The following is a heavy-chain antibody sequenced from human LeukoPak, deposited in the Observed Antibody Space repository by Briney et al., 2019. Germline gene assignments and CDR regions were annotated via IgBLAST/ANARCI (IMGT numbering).Heavy chain of an antibody. CDR1: GGTFGSYD. J-gene: IGHJ6*03. V-gene: IGHV1-69*05. CDR2: IIPIFGTA. CDR3: ARVKTDTAHYYYYYYMDV. D-gene: IGHD5-18*01. Sequence: SVKVSCKASGGTFGSYDISWVRQAPGQGLEWMGGIIPIFGTANYAQKFQGRVTITTDESTSTAYMELSSLRSEDTAVYYCARVKTDTAHYYYYYYMDVWAKGPRSPSP.